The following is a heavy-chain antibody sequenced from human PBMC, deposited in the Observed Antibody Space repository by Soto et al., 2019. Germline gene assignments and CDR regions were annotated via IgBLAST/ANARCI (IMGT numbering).Heavy chain of an antibody. CDR1: GYTFTNHG. D-gene: IGHD2-8*01. J-gene: IGHJ4*02. CDR3: ARDLYPLAYYFDF. CDR2: ISGHNGNT. V-gene: IGHV1-18*04. Sequence: GASVKVSCKVSGYTFTNHGISWVRQAPGQGLEWLGWISGHNGNTKYAQRLKGRVTMTADTSTSTAYMELRSLRSDDTAVYYCARDLYPLAYYFDFWGQGTLVTVSS.